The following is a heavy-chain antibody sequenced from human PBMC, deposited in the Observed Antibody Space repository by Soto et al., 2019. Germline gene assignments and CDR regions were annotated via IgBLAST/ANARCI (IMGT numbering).Heavy chain of an antibody. J-gene: IGHJ4*02. CDR1: GFTCSSSA. CDR2: ISYYGSNN. CDR3: ARDFGSLGATIDY. D-gene: IGHD1-26*01. V-gene: IGHV3-30-3*01. Sequence: GGSLRLSCAASGFTCSSSAMHWVRQAPGKVLEWVAVISYYGSNNYYADSVKGRFNISRDNSKNTLYLQMNSLRAEDTAVYYCARDFGSLGATIDYWGQGTRVTVSS.